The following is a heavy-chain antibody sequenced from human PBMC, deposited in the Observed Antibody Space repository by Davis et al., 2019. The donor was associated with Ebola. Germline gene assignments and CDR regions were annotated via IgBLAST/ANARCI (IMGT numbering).Heavy chain of an antibody. J-gene: IGHJ4*02. CDR3: AAVGFCSGGGCYLVDY. Sequence: SETLSLTCTVSGASISANDYYWGWIRQPPGKGLEWIGTIYYSGSTDYNPSLESRVTISADTSKNQFSLKLTSVTAADTAVYYCAAVGFCSGGGCYLVDYWGQGTLVTVSS. V-gene: IGHV4-39*01. D-gene: IGHD2-15*01. CDR1: GASISANDYY. CDR2: IYYSGST.